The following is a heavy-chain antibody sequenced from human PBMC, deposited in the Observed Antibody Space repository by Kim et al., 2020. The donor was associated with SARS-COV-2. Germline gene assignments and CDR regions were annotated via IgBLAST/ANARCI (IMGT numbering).Heavy chain of an antibody. CDR3: ARDDRAYSSSWYYAFDI. CDR1: GYTFTSYA. V-gene: IGHV1-3*01. J-gene: IGHJ3*02. CDR2: INAGNGNT. D-gene: IGHD6-13*01. Sequence: ASVKVSCKASGYTFTSYAMHWVRQAPGQRLEWMGWINAGNGNTKYSQKFQGRVTITRDTSASTAYMELSSLRSEDTAVYYCARDDRAYSSSWYYAFDIWGQGTMVTVSS.